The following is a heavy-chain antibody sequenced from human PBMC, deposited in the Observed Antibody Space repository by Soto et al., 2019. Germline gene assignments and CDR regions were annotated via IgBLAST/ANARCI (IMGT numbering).Heavy chain of an antibody. V-gene: IGHV3-74*01. D-gene: IGHD6-19*01. CDR3: ARAGWYRFDY. CDR2: INSDGTTI. CDR1: GFTFSNCW. J-gene: IGHJ4*02. Sequence: PGGSLRLSCAASGFTFSNCWVHWVRQAPGKGLMWVSRINSDGTTINYADSVEGRFTISRDNAKNTLFLQMNSLRVEDTAVYYCARAGWYRFDYWGQGTLVTVSS.